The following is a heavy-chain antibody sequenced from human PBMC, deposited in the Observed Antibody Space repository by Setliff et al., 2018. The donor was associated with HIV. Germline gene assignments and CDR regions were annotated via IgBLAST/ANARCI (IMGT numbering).Heavy chain of an antibody. V-gene: IGHV3-64D*09. CDR2: ISSNGGST. CDR3: VKGGRYSADPLDY. D-gene: IGHD1-26*01. J-gene: IGHJ4*02. Sequence: TGGSLRLSCSASGFTFSSNAMHWVRQAPGKGLEYVSSISSNGGSTYYADSVKGRFTISRDNSKNTLYLQMSSLRAEDTAVYYCVKGGRYSADPLDYWGQGTLVTVSS. CDR1: GFTFSSNA.